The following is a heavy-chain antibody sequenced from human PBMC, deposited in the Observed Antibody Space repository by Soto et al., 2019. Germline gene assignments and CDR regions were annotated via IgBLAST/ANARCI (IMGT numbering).Heavy chain of an antibody. D-gene: IGHD3-9*01. CDR3: DSEAPFDLLDY. V-gene: IGHV4-30-4*01. J-gene: IGHJ4*02. CDR1: GGSISSGDYY. CDR2: IYYSGST. Sequence: QVQLQESGPGLVKPSQTLSLTCTVSGGSISSGDYYWSWIRQPPGKGLEWIGYIYYSGSTYYNPSLKMXXTXSXXTSKNQFSLKLSSVIAADTAVYYCDSEAPFDLLDYWGRGTLVTVSS.